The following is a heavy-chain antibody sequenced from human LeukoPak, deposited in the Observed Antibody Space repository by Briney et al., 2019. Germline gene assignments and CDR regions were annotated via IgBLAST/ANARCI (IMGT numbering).Heavy chain of an antibody. CDR1: GGSISTYY. Sequence: KASETLSLTCTVSGGSISTYYWSWIRQPAGKGLEWIGRIHSSGTTHYNPSLRSRVTLSIDTSKNQFSLKLSSVTAADTAVYYCGRLNLLAVSGAFDYWGQGTLVTVSS. D-gene: IGHD2-2*01. V-gene: IGHV4-4*07. CDR2: IHSSGTT. CDR3: GRLNLLAVSGAFDY. J-gene: IGHJ4*02.